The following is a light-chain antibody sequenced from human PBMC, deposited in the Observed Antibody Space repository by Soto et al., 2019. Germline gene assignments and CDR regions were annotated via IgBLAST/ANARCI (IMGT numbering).Light chain of an antibody. CDR3: TSYVGSNILV. CDR2: EVS. J-gene: IGLJ2*01. V-gene: IGLV2-8*01. CDR1: SSDVGAYKY. Sequence: QSVLTQPPSASGSPGQSVTISCTGTSSDVGAYKYVSWYQQYPGKAPKLMIYEVSKRPSGVPDRFSGSKSGNTASLTVSGLQAEDEADYYCTSYVGSNILVFGGGTKLTVI.